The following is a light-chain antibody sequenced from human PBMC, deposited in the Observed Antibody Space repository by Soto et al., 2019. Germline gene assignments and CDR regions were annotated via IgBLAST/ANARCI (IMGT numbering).Light chain of an antibody. CDR1: RNILYSSNKTNY. J-gene: IGKJ1*01. CDR3: QQYYTTPWT. Sequence: DIVMTQSPDSLAVSLGERATVNCKSSRNILYSSNKTNYLAWYQQKPGQPPKLLIYWASTRESGVPDRFSGSGSGTDFTLTISSLQAEDLAVYYCQQYYTTPWTFGQGTQVEIK. V-gene: IGKV4-1*01. CDR2: WAS.